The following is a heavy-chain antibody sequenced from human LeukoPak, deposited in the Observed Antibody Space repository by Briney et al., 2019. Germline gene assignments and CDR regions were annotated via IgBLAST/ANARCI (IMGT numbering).Heavy chain of an antibody. CDR3: AKDPQDFYGSSGYRPERY. D-gene: IGHD3-22*01. J-gene: IGHJ4*02. CDR1: GFTFSSYS. V-gene: IGHV3-21*01. Sequence: GGSLRLSCAASGFTFSSYSMNWVRQAPGKGLEWVPSISSSSSYIYYADSVKGRFTISRDNAKNSLYLQMNSLRAEDTGVYYCAKDPQDFYGSSGYRPERYWGQGTLVTVSS. CDR2: ISSSSSYI.